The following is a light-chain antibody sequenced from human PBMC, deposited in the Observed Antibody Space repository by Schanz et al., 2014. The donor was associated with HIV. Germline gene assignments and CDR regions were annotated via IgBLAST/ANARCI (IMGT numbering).Light chain of an antibody. J-gene: IGKJ1*01. CDR1: QSVSNNY. CDR3: QQYGTT. V-gene: IGKV3-20*01. Sequence: EIVMTQSPGTLSLSPGERATLSCRASQSVSNNYLAWYQQKHGQAPRLLMYDASSRATGIPDRFSGSGSGTDFTLTISRLEHEDFAVYYCQQYGTTFGQGTKVEIK. CDR2: DAS.